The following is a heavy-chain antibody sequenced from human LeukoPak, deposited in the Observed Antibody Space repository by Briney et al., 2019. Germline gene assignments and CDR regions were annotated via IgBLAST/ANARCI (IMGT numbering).Heavy chain of an antibody. J-gene: IGHJ4*02. D-gene: IGHD6-6*01. Sequence: ASVKVSCKASGYTFTSYYTHWVRQAPGQGLEWMGIINPSGGSTSYAQKFQGRVTMTRDMSTSTVYMELSSLRSEDTAVYYCARIGRQLVRGYYFDYWGQGTLVTVSS. CDR3: ARIGRQLVRGYYFDY. CDR2: INPSGGST. V-gene: IGHV1-46*01. CDR1: GYTFTSYY.